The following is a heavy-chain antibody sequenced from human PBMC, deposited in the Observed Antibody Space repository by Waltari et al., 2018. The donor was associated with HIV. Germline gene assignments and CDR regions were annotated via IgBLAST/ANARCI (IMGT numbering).Heavy chain of an antibody. J-gene: IGHJ2*01. CDR2: IYTSGST. V-gene: IGHV4-61*02. CDR1: GGSISSGSYS. CDR3: ARVSTVVTPYFDL. D-gene: IGHD4-17*01. Sequence: QVQMQESGPGLVKPSQTLSLTCPLSGGSISSGSYSWSWLRQPAGKGLEWIGRIYTSGSTNSNPSLKSRVTISVDTSKNQFSLKLSSVTAADTAVYYCARVSTVVTPYFDLWGRGTLVTVSS.